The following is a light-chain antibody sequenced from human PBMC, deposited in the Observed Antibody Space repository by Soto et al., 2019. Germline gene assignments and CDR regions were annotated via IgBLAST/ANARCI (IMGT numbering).Light chain of an antibody. CDR2: DAS. CDR3: QQRSNWPST. J-gene: IGKJ4*01. V-gene: IGKV3-11*01. Sequence: EIVLTQSPATLSLSPGNRATLSCRASQSVSGYLVCYQQKPGQAPRLLIYDASNRATGIPARFSGSGSGTDFTLPITRLEPQDFAVYYCQQRSNWPSTFAGVTKVVI. CDR1: QSVSGY.